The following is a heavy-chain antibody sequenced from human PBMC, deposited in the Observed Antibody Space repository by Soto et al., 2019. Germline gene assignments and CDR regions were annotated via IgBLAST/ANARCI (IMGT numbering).Heavy chain of an antibody. CDR2: IYHNGST. D-gene: IGHD3-3*02. Sequence: SETLSLTCAVSGYSISSGYYWGWIRLTPGKGLEWIASIYHNGSTYYNPSLKSRVTISVDTSKNQFCLKLNSVTAADTAVYYCARTAWHFFDYWGQGTLVTVSS. CDR1: GYSISSGYY. J-gene: IGHJ4*02. CDR3: ARTAWHFFDY. V-gene: IGHV4-38-2*01.